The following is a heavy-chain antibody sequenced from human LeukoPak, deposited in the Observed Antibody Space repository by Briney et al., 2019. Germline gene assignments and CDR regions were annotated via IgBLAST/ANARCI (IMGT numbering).Heavy chain of an antibody. V-gene: IGHV3-33*01. D-gene: IGHD3-22*01. CDR3: ARAMRAYDSSGLDY. CDR2: IWYDGSNK. Sequence: GGSLRLSCAASGFSFSSYGMHWVRQAPGKGLEWVAVIWYDGSNKYYADSAKGRFTISRDNSKNTLYLQMNSLRAEDTAVYYCARAMRAYDSSGLDYWGQGTLVTVSS. J-gene: IGHJ4*02. CDR1: GFSFSSYG.